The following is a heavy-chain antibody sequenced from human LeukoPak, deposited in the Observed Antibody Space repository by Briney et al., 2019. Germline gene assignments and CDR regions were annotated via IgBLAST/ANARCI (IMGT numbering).Heavy chain of an antibody. J-gene: IGHJ3*02. CDR1: GGSISSGSYY. CDR2: IYTSGST. V-gene: IGHV4-61*02. D-gene: IGHD6-13*01. CDR3: ARRNSSSWVPRAFDI. Sequence: SQTLSLTCTVSGGSISSGSYYWSWIRQPAWKGLEWIGRIYTSGSTNYNPSLKSRVTISVDTSKNQFSLKLSSVTAADTAVYYCARRNSSSWVPRAFDIWGQGTMVTVSS.